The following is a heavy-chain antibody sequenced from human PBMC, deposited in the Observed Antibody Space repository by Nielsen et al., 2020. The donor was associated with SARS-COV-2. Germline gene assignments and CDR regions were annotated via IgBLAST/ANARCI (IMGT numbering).Heavy chain of an antibody. J-gene: IGHJ4*02. CDR3: AKVGGPKDY. D-gene: IGHD2-15*01. Sequence: SLKISCAASGFTFDDYAMHWVRQAPGKGLEWVSGISWNSGSIDYADSVKGRFTISRDNAKNSLYLQMNSLRAEDTALYYCAKVGGPKDYWGQGTLVTVSS. CDR2: ISWNSGSI. V-gene: IGHV3-9*01. CDR1: GFTFDDYA.